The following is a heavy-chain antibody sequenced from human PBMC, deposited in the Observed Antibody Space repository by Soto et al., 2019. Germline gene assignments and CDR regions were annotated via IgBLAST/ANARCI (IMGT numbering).Heavy chain of an antibody. D-gene: IGHD3-10*01. CDR1: GFTFSSYG. J-gene: IGHJ4*02. CDR3: AKDIGVYTRVRGVIV. V-gene: IGHV3-30*18. CDR2: ISYDGSNK. Sequence: QVQLVESGGGVVQPGRSLRLSCAASGFTFSSYGRHWVRQAPGKGLEWVAVISYDGSNKYYADSVKGRFTTSRDNSKNTLYLQMNSLRDEDTAVYYCAKDIGVYTRVRGVIVWGQGTLVTVSS.